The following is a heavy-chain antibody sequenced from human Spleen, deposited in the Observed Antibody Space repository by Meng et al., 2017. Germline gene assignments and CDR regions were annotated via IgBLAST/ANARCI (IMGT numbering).Heavy chain of an antibody. V-gene: IGHV3-23*01. J-gene: IGHJ4*02. CDR3: AKEIRPNDY. Sequence: GESLKISCAVSGFTFGTSAMSWVRQAPGKGLEWVSFISISGETTSYADSVKGRFTISRDNSKNTLYLQMNSLRAEDTAVYYCAKEIRPNDYWGRGTLVTVSS. CDR1: GFTFGTSA. CDR2: ISISGETT.